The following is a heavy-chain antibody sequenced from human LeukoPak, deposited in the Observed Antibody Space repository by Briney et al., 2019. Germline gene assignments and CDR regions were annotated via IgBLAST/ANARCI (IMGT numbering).Heavy chain of an antibody. V-gene: IGHV3-11*04. D-gene: IGHD3-16*01. CDR2: ISSSGSTI. CDR3: AKVGVAHRDYNFDI. CDR1: GFTFSDYY. Sequence: GGSLRLSCAASGFTFSDYYMSWIRQAPGKGLEWVSYISSSGSTIYYADSVKGRFTISRDNAKNSLYLQMNSLRAEDTAVYYCAKVGVAHRDYNFDIWGQGTMVTVSS. J-gene: IGHJ3*02.